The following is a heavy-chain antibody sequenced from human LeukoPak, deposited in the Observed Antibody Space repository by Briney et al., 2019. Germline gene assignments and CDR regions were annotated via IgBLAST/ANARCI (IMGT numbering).Heavy chain of an antibody. J-gene: IGHJ6*02. Sequence: ASVKVSCKASGYTFTGYYMHWVRQAPGQGLEWMGWIDPNSGGTNYAQKFQGRVTMTRDTSISTAYMELSRLRSDDTAVYYCARLPYSSSGVWGQGTTVTVSS. CDR2: IDPNSGGT. V-gene: IGHV1-2*02. D-gene: IGHD6-6*01. CDR3: ARLPYSSSGV. CDR1: GYTFTGYY.